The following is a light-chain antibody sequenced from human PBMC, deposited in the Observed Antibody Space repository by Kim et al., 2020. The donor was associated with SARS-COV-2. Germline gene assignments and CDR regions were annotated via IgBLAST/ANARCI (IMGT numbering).Light chain of an antibody. J-gene: IGLJ7*01. Sequence: LTQPASVSGSPGLSITISCTGTNSDIGHYNSVSWYQQHPGKAPKLMIFDVTNRPSGISNRFSGSKSGNTASLTISGLQAEDEADYYCSSYTTSSTQVFGAGTQLTVL. CDR3: SSYTTSSTQV. CDR2: DVT. CDR1: NSDIGHYNS. V-gene: IGLV2-14*03.